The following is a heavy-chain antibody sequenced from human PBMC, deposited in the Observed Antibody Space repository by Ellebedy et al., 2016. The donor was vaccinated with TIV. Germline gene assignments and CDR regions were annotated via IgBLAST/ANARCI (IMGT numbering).Heavy chain of an antibody. D-gene: IGHD3-10*01. J-gene: IGHJ4*02. CDR1: GGSISSSSSY. Sequence: SETLSLTCTVSGGSISSSSSYWVWFRQSPGKGLEWIGSIHYSGRTYYSPSLKSRITISVDTSENQFFLKLSSVTAADTAVYYCARVGVRSSSGWGQGTLVTVSS. CDR2: IHYSGRT. CDR3: ARVGVRSSSG. V-gene: IGHV4-39*07.